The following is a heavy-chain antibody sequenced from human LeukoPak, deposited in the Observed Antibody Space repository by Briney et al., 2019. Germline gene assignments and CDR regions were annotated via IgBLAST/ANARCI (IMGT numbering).Heavy chain of an antibody. D-gene: IGHD6-19*01. Sequence: ASVKVSCKASGYTFTNLDINWVRQATGQGLEWMGWISAYNGNTNYVQQLQGRVTMTTDTSTSTAYMELRSLRSDDTAVYYCAGGYTIGPGYFDYWGQGTLVTVSS. CDR2: ISAYNGNT. V-gene: IGHV1-18*01. CDR1: GYTFTNLD. J-gene: IGHJ4*02. CDR3: AGGYTIGPGYFDY.